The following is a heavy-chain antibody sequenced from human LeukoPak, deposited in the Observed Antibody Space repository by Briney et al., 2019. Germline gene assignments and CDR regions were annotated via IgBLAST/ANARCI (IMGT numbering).Heavy chain of an antibody. D-gene: IGHD4/OR15-4a*01. J-gene: IGHJ4*02. CDR3: ARRGRGCYAYYFDY. Sequence: SQTLSLTCAVSGGSISSYYWSWIRQPPGKGLEWIGYIYYSGSTNYNPSLKSRVTISVDTSKNQFSLKLSSVTAADTAVYYCARRGRGCYAYYFDYWGQGTLVTVSS. V-gene: IGHV4-59*01. CDR2: IYYSGST. CDR1: GGSISSYY.